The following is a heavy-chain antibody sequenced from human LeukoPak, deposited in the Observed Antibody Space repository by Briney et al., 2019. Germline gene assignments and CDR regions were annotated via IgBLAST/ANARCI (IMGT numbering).Heavy chain of an antibody. Sequence: GGSLRLSCAASGLTFSSYGMNWVRQAPGKGLEWVSAVSDNGDRTYYADSVKGRFTISRDNSKNTLYLQMNSLRADDTAVYYWAKDQDRFVVVPAPQFDYGGKETLVTVS. CDR3: AKDQDRFVVVPAPQFDY. J-gene: IGHJ4*02. CDR1: GLTFSSYG. D-gene: IGHD2-15*01. V-gene: IGHV3-23*01. CDR2: VSDNGDRT.